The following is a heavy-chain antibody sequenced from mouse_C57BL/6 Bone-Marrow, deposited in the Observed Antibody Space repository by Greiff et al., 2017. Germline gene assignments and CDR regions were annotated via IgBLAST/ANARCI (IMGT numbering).Heavy chain of an antibody. CDR3: ARVGGLRQYYFDY. CDR2: INPSSGYT. CDR1: GYSFTSYT. J-gene: IGHJ2*01. Sequence: VQLQQSGAGLARPGPSVKMSCTASGYSFTSYTMHWVQQRPGQDLECIGYINPSSGYTKYNQKSKDKATLTADKSSSTAYMQLRSLTAEDAAVYYCARVGGLRQYYFDYWGQGTTLTVSS. V-gene: IGHV1-4*01. D-gene: IGHD3-2*02.